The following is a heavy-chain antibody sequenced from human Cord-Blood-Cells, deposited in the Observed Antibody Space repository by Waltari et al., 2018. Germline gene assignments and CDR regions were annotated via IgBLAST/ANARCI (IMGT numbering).Heavy chain of an antibody. V-gene: IGHV1-69*12. CDR1: GGTFSSYS. CDR3: ANHVDTAMVNWFDP. CDR2: IIPIFGTA. Sequence: QVQLVQSGAEVKKPWSSVKVSSKASGGTFSSYSISWVRPAPGQGLEWMGGIIPIFGTANYAQKFQGRVTITADESTSTAYMELSSLRSEDTAVYYCANHVDTAMVNWFDPWGQGTLVTVSS. J-gene: IGHJ5*02. D-gene: IGHD5-18*01.